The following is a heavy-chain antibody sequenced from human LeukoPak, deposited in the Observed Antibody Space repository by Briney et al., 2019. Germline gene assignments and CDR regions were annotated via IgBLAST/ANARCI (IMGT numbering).Heavy chain of an antibody. Sequence: PGGSLRLSCAASGFTFSSYAMSWVRQAPGKGLEWVSAISGSGGSTYYADSVKGRFTISRDNSKNMLYLQMNSLRADDTAVYYCARVGVLNGYHGFDVWGQGAMVTVSS. J-gene: IGHJ3*01. D-gene: IGHD3-9*01. CDR2: ISGSGGST. CDR1: GFTFSSYA. V-gene: IGHV3-23*01. CDR3: ARVGVLNGYHGFDV.